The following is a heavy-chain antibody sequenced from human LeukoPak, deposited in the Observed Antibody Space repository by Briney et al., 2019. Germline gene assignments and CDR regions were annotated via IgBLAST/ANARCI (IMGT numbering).Heavy chain of an antibody. J-gene: IGHJ4*02. D-gene: IGHD1-1*01. Sequence: PGGSLRLSCAASGFTFSNYWMTWVRRAPGKGLEWVANIRPDGSVIHYVDSVKGRFTISRDNAKNSLYLQMNSLRAEDTALYYCAKGLERESRLDSWGQGTLVTVSS. CDR2: IRPDGSVI. CDR3: AKGLERESRLDS. CDR1: GFTFSNYW. V-gene: IGHV3-7*03.